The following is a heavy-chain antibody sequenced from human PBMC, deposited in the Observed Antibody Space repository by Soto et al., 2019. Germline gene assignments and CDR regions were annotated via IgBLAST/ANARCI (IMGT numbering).Heavy chain of an antibody. D-gene: IGHD5-12*01. CDR1: GFTFSTYA. Sequence: GGSLRLSCAASGFTFSTYAMAWVRQAPGKGLEWVSGVRASGLNTDYADSVKGRFTISRDNSKNTLYLQMNSLRAEDTAVYYCARDYYRFNSGYGFSMDVWGQGTTVTVSS. J-gene: IGHJ6*02. V-gene: IGHV3-23*01. CDR2: VRASGLNT. CDR3: ARDYYRFNSGYGFSMDV.